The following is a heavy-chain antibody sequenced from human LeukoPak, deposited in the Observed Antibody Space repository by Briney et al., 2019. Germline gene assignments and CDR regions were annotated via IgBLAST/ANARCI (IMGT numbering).Heavy chain of an antibody. V-gene: IGHV4-39*07. Sequence: SETLSLTCTVSGGSISSSSYYWGWIRQPPGKGLEWIGSIYYSGSTNYNPSLKSRVTMSVDTSKNQFSLKLSSVTAADTAVYYCARVRGYSSSWYNYWGQGTLVTVSS. J-gene: IGHJ4*02. CDR3: ARVRGYSSSWYNY. CDR1: GGSISSSSYY. CDR2: IYYSGST. D-gene: IGHD6-13*01.